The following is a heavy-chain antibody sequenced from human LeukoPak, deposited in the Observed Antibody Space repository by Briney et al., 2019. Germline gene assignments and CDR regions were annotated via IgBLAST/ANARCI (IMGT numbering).Heavy chain of an antibody. CDR3: ARDQQLVPDYYHYGMDV. V-gene: IGHV1-18*01. D-gene: IGHD6-13*01. Sequence: GASVKVSCKASGYTFTSYGINWVRQAPGQGLEWMGWISAYNGNTNYAQKLQGRVTMTTDTSTSTAYMELRSLRSDDTAVYYCARDQQLVPDYYHYGMDVWGQGNTVTVSS. J-gene: IGHJ6*02. CDR2: ISAYNGNT. CDR1: GYTFTSYG.